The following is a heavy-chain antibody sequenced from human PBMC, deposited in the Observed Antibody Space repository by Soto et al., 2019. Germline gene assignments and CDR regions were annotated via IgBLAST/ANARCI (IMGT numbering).Heavy chain of an antibody. CDR1: GYTFTSYG. J-gene: IGHJ6*02. Sequence: ASVKVSCKASGYTFTSYGISWVRQAPGQGLEWMGWISAYNGNTNYAQKLQGRVTMTTDTSTSTAYMELRSLRSDDTAVYYCARLDAYLTPSGYYGMDVWGQGTTVTVSS. V-gene: IGHV1-18*01. CDR2: ISAYNGNT. D-gene: IGHD2-2*01. CDR3: ARLDAYLTPSGYYGMDV.